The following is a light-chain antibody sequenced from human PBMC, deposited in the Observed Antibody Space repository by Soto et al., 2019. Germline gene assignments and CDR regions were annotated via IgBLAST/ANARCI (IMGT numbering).Light chain of an antibody. CDR1: QSFGRW. V-gene: IGKV1-5*03. CDR3: QEYKTGPGYN. CDR2: KTS. J-gene: IGKJ2*01. Sequence: DIRRTRSPSTLAASVGDRVTITCRASQSFGRWLAWYQQKPGKAPELLIYKTSTLERGVPSRFSGSGSGTEFTLTISSLQPDDFATYYCQEYKTGPGYNFGQGTRLEIK.